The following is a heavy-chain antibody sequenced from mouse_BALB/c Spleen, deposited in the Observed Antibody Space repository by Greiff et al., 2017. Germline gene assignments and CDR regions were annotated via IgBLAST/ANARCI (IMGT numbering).Heavy chain of an antibody. CDR2: ISNGGGST. J-gene: IGHJ2*01. Sequence: EVQGVESGGGLVQPGGSLKLSCAASGFTFSSYTMSWVRQTPEKRLEWVAYISNGGGSTYYPDTVKGRFTISRDNAKNTLYLQMSSLKSEDTAMYYCARHGHYGSGDYWGQGTTLTVSS. D-gene: IGHD1-1*01. CDR3: ARHGHYGSGDY. V-gene: IGHV5-12-2*01. CDR1: GFTFSSYT.